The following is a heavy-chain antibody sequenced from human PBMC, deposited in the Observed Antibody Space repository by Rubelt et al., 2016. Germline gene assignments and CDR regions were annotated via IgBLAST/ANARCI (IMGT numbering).Heavy chain of an antibody. D-gene: IGHD6-19*01. Sequence: QVQLQQWGAGLLKPSETLSLTCAVYGGSFSGYYWSWIRQPPGKGLEWIGEINHSGSTNYNPSFKSRVTISVDTSKNQCSLKLSSVTAADTAVYDCASGIAVAGTIDYWGQGTLVTVSS. CDR3: ASGIAVAGTIDY. J-gene: IGHJ4*02. CDR1: GGSFSGYY. V-gene: IGHV4-34*01. CDR2: INHSGST.